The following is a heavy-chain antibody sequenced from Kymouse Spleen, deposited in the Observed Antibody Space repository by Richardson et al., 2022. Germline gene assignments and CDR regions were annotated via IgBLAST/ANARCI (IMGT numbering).Heavy chain of an antibody. D-gene: IGHD1-1*01,IGHD1-20*01,IGHD1-7*01. CDR2: TRNKANSYTT. Sequence: EVQLVESGGGLVQPGGSLRLSCAASGFTFSDHYMDWVRQAPGKGLEWVGRTRNKANSYTTEYAASVKGRFTISRDDSKNSLYLQMNSLKTEDTAVYYCARVQTGTFDYWGQGTLVTVSS. CDR3: ARVQTGTFDY. V-gene: IGHV3-72*01. CDR1: GFTFSDHY. J-gene: IGHJ4*02.